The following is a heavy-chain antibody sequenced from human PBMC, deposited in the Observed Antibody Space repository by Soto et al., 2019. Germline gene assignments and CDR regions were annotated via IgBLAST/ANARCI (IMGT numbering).Heavy chain of an antibody. CDR1: GFTFSSYW. J-gene: IGHJ4*02. V-gene: IGHV3-7*05. CDR2: IKQDGSEK. Sequence: GGSLRLSCAASGFTFSSYWMSWVRQAPGEGLGWVANIKQDGSEKYYVDSVKGRFTISRDNAKNSLYLQMNSLRAEDTAVYYCARDQNAYCGGDCYSFLYSDYWGQGTLVTVSS. D-gene: IGHD2-21*02. CDR3: ARDQNAYCGGDCYSFLYSDY.